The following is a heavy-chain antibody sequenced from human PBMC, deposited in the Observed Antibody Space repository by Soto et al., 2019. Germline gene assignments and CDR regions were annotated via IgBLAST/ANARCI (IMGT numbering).Heavy chain of an antibody. J-gene: IGHJ3*02. CDR2: IYTSGST. Sequence: SETLSLTCTVSGGSISSYYWSWIRQPAGKGLEWIGRIYTSGSTNYNPTLKSRVTMSVDTSKNQFSLKLSSVTAADTAVYYCARVSSGWYPDAFDIWGQGTMVTVSS. CDR1: GGSISSYY. D-gene: IGHD6-19*01. V-gene: IGHV4-4*07. CDR3: ARVSSGWYPDAFDI.